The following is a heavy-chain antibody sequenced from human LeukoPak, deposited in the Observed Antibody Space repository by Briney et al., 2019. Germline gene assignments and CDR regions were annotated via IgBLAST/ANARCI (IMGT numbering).Heavy chain of an antibody. CDR3: ARGDWGIVVVVAASAAFDI. CDR1: GFTFSSYA. D-gene: IGHD2-15*01. V-gene: IGHV3-30*04. CDR2: ISYDGSNK. J-gene: IGHJ3*02. Sequence: GGSLRLSCSASGFTFSSYAMHWVRQAPGKGLEWGAVISYDGSNKYYADSVKGRFTISRDNSKNTLYLQMNSLIAEDTAVYYCARGDWGIVVVVAASAAFDIWGQGTMVTVSS.